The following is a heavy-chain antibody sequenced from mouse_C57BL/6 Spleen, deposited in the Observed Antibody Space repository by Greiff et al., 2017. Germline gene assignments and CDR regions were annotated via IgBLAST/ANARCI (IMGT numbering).Heavy chain of an antibody. D-gene: IGHD2-4*01. CDR2: ISYSGST. J-gene: IGHJ3*01. Sequence: EVQLVESGPGMVKPSQSLSLTCTVTGYSITSGYDWHWIRHFPGNKLEWMGYISYSGSTNYNPSLKSRISITHDTSKNHFFLKLNSVTTEDTATYYCASFYYDYDGSWFAYWGQGTLVTVSA. V-gene: IGHV3-1*01. CDR1: GYSITSGYD. CDR3: ASFYYDYDGSWFAY.